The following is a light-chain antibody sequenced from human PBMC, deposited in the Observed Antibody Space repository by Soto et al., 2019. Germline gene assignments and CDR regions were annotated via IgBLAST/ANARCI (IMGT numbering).Light chain of an antibody. CDR2: GAS. CDR1: QSVSSD. Sequence: EIVMTQSPATLSVSPGERATLSCRGIQSVSSDLAWYQQKPGQAPRLLIYGASTRATGIPARFSGSGSGTEFTLTISSLQSEDFAVYYCQQYNNWPPWTFGQGTKVDIK. CDR3: QQYNNWPPWT. J-gene: IGKJ1*01. V-gene: IGKV3-15*01.